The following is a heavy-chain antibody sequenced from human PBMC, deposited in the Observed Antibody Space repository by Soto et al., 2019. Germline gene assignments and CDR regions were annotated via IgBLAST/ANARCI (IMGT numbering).Heavy chain of an antibody. CDR3: ARGPWIQLWLPFDY. CDR1: GGSFSGYY. Sequence: SETLSLTCAVYGGSFSGYYWSWIRQPPGKGLEWIGEINHSGSTNYNPSLKSRVTISVDTSKNQFSLKLSSVTAADTAVYYCARGPWIQLWLPFDYWGQGTLVTVSS. D-gene: IGHD5-18*01. V-gene: IGHV4-34*01. J-gene: IGHJ4*02. CDR2: INHSGST.